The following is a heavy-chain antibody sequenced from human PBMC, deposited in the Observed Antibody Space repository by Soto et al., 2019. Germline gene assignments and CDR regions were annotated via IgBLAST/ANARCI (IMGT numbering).Heavy chain of an antibody. Sequence: GGSLRLSCTASGFTFGTSAMSWVRQAPGRGLEWVSGISGSGVGTYYADSVRGRFTISRDNSKNTLYLQMSGLRAEDAAVYYCAKGPTVFGAVISFDYYYGMYVWGQGTPVTVSS. CDR3: AKGPTVFGAVISFDYYYGMYV. J-gene: IGHJ6*02. CDR2: ISGSGVGT. D-gene: IGHD3-3*01. V-gene: IGHV3-23*01. CDR1: GFTFGTSA.